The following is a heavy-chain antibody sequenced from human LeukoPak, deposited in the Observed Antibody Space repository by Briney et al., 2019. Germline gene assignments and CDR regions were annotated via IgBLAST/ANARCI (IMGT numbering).Heavy chain of an antibody. D-gene: IGHD3-22*01. Sequence: SETLSLTCAVYGGSFSGYYWSWIRQPPGKGLEWIGEINHSGSTNYNPSLKSRVTISVDTSKNQFSLKLSSVTAADTAVYYCARDFTSYYDSSGSNDAFDIWGQGTMVTVSS. J-gene: IGHJ3*02. CDR1: GGSFSGYY. CDR3: ARDFTSYYDSSGSNDAFDI. CDR2: INHSGST. V-gene: IGHV4-34*01.